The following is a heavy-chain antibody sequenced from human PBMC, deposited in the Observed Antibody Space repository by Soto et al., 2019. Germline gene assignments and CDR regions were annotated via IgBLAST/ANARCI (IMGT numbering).Heavy chain of an antibody. Sequence: ASETLSLTCTVSGGSVSSGGYYWSWIRQPPGKGLEWIGYIYYSGSTYYNPSLKSRVTISVDTSKNQFSLKLSSVTAADTAVYYCARKEGAYSSGSVQGPFDYWGQGTLVTVSS. D-gene: IGHD3-22*01. CDR2: IYYSGST. CDR3: ARKEGAYSSGSVQGPFDY. CDR1: GGSVSSGGYY. J-gene: IGHJ4*02. V-gene: IGHV4-31*03.